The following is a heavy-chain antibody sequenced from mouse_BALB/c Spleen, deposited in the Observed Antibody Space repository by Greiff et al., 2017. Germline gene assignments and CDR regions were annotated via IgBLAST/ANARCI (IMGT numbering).Heavy chain of an antibody. CDR3: ERGYGNYVGHYFEY. D-gene: IGHD2-10*02. Sequence: VQLHQSGAELVRPGPSVKVSCKASGFPFTNYLIEWVKQRPGQGLEWIGVINPGSGGTNYNEKFKGKATLTADKSSSTAYMQLSSLTSDESAVYICERGYGNYVGHYFEYGGQGTTRTVAA. CDR1: GFPFTNYL. J-gene: IGHJ2*01. V-gene: IGHV1-54*01. CDR2: INPGSGGT.